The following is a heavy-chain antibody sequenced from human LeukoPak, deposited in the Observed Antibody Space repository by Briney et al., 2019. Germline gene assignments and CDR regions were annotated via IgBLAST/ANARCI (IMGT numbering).Heavy chain of an antibody. CDR2: ISGSGGST. Sequence: GGSLGLSCAASGFTFSSYAMSWVRQAPGKGLEWVSAISGSGGSTYYADSVKGRFTISRDNSKNTLYLQMNSLRAEDTAVYYCAKSSPSPLGVGATDVREFDYWGQGTLVTVSS. V-gene: IGHV3-23*01. CDR3: AKSSPSPLGVGATDVREFDY. CDR1: GFTFSSYA. D-gene: IGHD1-26*01. J-gene: IGHJ4*02.